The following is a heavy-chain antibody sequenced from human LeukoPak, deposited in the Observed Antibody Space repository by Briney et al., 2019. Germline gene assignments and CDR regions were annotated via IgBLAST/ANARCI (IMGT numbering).Heavy chain of an antibody. Sequence: SETLSLTCTVSGGSISSHYCSWIRQPPGKGLEWIGYIYYSGSTNYNPSLKSRVTISVDTSKNQFSLKLSSVTAADTAVYYCARSPIVVVPAAIFSYYYYMDVWGKGTTVTVSS. J-gene: IGHJ6*03. CDR3: ARSPIVVVPAAIFSYYYYMDV. CDR2: IYYSGST. D-gene: IGHD2-2*02. V-gene: IGHV4-59*11. CDR1: GGSISSHY.